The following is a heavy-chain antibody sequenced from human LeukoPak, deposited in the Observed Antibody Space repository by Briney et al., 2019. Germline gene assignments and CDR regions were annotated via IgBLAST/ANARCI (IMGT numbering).Heavy chain of an antibody. CDR2: ISSSSSYI. V-gene: IGHV3-21*01. CDR3: ARRVAGLFDY. J-gene: IGHJ4*02. CDR1: GFTFSSYS. D-gene: IGHD6-19*01. Sequence: GGSLRLSCAASGFTFSSYSMNWVRQAPGKGLGWVSSISSSSSYIYYADSVKGRFTISRDNAKNSLYLQMNSLRAEDTAVYYCARRVAGLFDYWGQGTLVTVSS.